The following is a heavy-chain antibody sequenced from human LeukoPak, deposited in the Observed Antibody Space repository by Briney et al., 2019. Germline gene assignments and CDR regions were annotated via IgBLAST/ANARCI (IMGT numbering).Heavy chain of an antibody. CDR2: IYYSGST. D-gene: IGHD6-13*01. CDR1: GGSISSGGYY. CDR3: ARGTAAGPPAAFDI. J-gene: IGHJ3*02. V-gene: IGHV4-31*03. Sequence: SETLSLTCTVSGGSISSGGYYWSWIRQHPGKGLEWIGYIYYSGSTYYNPSLKSRVTISVDRSKNQFSLKLSSVTAADTAVYYCARGTAAGPPAAFDIWGQGTMVTVSS.